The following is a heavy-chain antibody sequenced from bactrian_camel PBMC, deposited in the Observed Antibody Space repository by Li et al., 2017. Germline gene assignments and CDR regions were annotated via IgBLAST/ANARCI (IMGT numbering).Heavy chain of an antibody. CDR1: GFTFSSYY. D-gene: IGHD6*01. J-gene: IGHJ6*01. Sequence: VQLVESGGGLVQPGGSLRLSCAASGFTFSSYYMSWVRQAPGKGLEWVSTINSGDDSTYYADSVKGRFTISRDNAKNTVYLQLNSLKTEDTAMYYCARGVSSWYSFVYWGQGTQVTVS. CDR3: ARGVSSWYSFVY. V-gene: IGHV3S40*01. CDR2: INSGDDST.